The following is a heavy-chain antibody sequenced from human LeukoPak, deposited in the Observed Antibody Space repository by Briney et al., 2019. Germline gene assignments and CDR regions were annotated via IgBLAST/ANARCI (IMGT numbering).Heavy chain of an antibody. CDR3: ARGCRYTGCPNWFDP. Sequence: GASLKISCKGSGYKFTNDWIGWVRQKPGKGLGWMGIIYPGDSDTRYSPSFQGQVTISADNSISTAFLQWSSLKASDTAMYYCARGCRYTGCPNWFDPWGQGTLVTVSS. CDR1: GYKFTNDW. J-gene: IGHJ5*02. CDR2: IYPGDSDT. D-gene: IGHD3-16*02. V-gene: IGHV5-51*01.